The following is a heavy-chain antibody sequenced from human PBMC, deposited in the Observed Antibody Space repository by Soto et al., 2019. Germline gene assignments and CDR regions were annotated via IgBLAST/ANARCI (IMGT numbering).Heavy chain of an antibody. J-gene: IGHJ6*02. V-gene: IGHV3-30*18. CDR3: GKDVGDYVPYYYGVDV. CDR2: IAYDGNEK. Sequence: QVQLVESGGGVVQPGTSLRLSCAASGFTFKTHAMHWVRQAPGKGLEWMAVIAYDGNEKFYADSVKGRFTISRDNSKNPLYLQINTLRNVDTAVYYCGKDVGDYVPYYYGVDVWGQGTTVTVSS. CDR1: GFTFKTHA. D-gene: IGHD1-26*01.